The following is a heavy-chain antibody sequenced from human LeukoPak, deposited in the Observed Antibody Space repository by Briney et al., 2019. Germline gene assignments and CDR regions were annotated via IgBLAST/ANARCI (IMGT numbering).Heavy chain of an antibody. CDR1: GGTFSSYA. J-gene: IGHJ4*02. Sequence: GASVKVSCKASGGTFSSYAISWVRQAPGQGLEWMGWISAYNGNTNYAQKLQGRVTMTTDTSTSTAYMELRSLRSDDTAVYYCARGGSVRFGELLFPFDYWGQGTLVTVSS. CDR2: ISAYNGNT. D-gene: IGHD3-10*01. CDR3: ARGGSVRFGELLFPFDY. V-gene: IGHV1-18*01.